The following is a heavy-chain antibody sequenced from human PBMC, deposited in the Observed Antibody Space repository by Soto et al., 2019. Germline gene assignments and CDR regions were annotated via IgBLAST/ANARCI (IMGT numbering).Heavy chain of an antibody. CDR3: ARQENYYDSSGYYIGGYYYYGMDV. CDR1: GGSISSGGYY. J-gene: IGHJ6*02. Sequence: SETLSLTCSVSGGSISSGGYYWNWIRQHPGKGLEWIGENYQGGSTYYNPSLKSRVTIAVDTSKNQFSLKLSSATAADTAVYYCARQENYYDSSGYYIGGYYYYGMDVWGQGTTVT. V-gene: IGHV4-31*03. CDR2: NYQGGST. D-gene: IGHD3-22*01.